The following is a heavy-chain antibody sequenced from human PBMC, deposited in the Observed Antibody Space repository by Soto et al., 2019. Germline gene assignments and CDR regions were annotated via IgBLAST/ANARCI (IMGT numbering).Heavy chain of an antibody. Sequence: ASVKVSCKVSGSRFSNYFISWVLQAPGHGLEWLGRIIPIFNSTKYAQSFQGRVTITADKSTSTASLELSSLRSDDTAVYYCAREGRGKKAGYNGLVSLGYWGQGTLVTVSS. CDR2: IIPIFNST. CDR1: GSRFSNYF. V-gene: IGHV1-69*06. J-gene: IGHJ4*02. CDR3: AREGRGKKAGYNGLVSLGY. D-gene: IGHD2-2*02.